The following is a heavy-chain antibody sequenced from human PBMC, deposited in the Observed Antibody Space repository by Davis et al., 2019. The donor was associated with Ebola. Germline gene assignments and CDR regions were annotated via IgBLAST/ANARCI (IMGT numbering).Heavy chain of an antibody. D-gene: IGHD6-6*01. V-gene: IGHV1-69*13. CDR3: ASRHPGITAREVY. J-gene: IGHJ4*02. CDR2: IIPIFGTA. CDR1: GGTFSSYA. Sequence: AASVKVSCKASGGTFSSYAISWVRQAPGQGLEWMGGIIPIFGTANYAQKFQGRVTITADESTSTAYMGLSSLRTEDTAVYYCASRHPGITAREVYWGQGTLVTVSS.